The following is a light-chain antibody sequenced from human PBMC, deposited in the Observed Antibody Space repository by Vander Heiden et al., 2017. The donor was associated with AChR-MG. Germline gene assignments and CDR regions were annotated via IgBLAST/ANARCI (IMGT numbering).Light chain of an antibody. CDR3: SSYTTSSTV. CDR1: SSDVGGYNY. Sequence: QSALTQPASVSGSPGQSITISCTGTSSDVGGYNYVSWYQQHPGKAPKLMIYDVSNRPSGVSDRFSGSKSDNTASLTISGLQAEDEADYYCSSYTTSSTVFGGGTKL. V-gene: IGLV2-14*03. CDR2: DVS. J-gene: IGLJ2*01.